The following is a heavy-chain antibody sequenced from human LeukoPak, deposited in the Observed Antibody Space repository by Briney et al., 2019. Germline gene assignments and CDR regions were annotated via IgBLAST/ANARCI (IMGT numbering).Heavy chain of an antibody. CDR2: IIPIFGTA. CDR3: ASGYCSSTSCYASPINFDY. D-gene: IGHD2-2*03. V-gene: IGHV1-69*13. Sequence: ASVKVSCKASGGTFSSYAISWVRQAPGQGLEWMGGIIPIFGTANYAQKFQGRVTITADESTSTAYMELSSLRSEDTAVYYCASGYCSSTSCYASPINFDYWGQGTLVTVSS. J-gene: IGHJ4*02. CDR1: GGTFSSYA.